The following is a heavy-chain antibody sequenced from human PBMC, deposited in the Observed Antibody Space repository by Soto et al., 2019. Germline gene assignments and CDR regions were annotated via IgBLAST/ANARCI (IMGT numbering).Heavy chain of an antibody. Sequence: GGSLRLSCAASGFTFSSYGMHWVRQAPGKGLEWVAVISYDGSNKYYADSVKGRFTISRDNSKNKVYLQMNSLRDEDTAVYYCAKDQRDGGDAYNAGDGRRGMDYWGQGTLVTVSS. CDR1: GFTFSSYG. V-gene: IGHV3-30*18. J-gene: IGHJ4*02. CDR3: AKDQRDGGDAYNAGDGRRGMDY. CDR2: ISYDGSNK. D-gene: IGHD3-16*01.